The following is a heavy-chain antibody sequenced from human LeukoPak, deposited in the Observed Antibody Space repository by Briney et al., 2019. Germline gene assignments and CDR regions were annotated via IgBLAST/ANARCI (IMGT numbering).Heavy chain of an antibody. CDR2: ISWNSGSI. D-gene: IGHD3-22*01. CDR3: AKDQYSSGLTIDY. CDR1: GFTFDDYA. J-gene: IGHJ4*02. V-gene: IGHV3-9*03. Sequence: GGSLRLSCAASGFTFDDYAMHWVRQAPGKGLEWVSGISWNSGSIGYADSVKGRFTISRDNAKNSLYLQMNSLRAEDMALYYCAKDQYSSGLTIDYWGQGTLVTVSS.